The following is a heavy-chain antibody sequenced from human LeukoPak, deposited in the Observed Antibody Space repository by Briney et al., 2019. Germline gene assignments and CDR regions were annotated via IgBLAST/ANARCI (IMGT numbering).Heavy chain of an antibody. V-gene: IGHV1-69*04. CDR2: IIPILGIA. Sequence: GASVKVSCKASGYTFTSYDINWVRQATGQGLEWMGRIIPILGIANYAQKFQGRVTITADKSTSTAYMELSSLRSEDTAVYYCASRYCSSTSCRGVFDPWGRGTLVTVSS. CDR3: ASRYCSSTSCRGVFDP. CDR1: GYTFTSYD. D-gene: IGHD2-2*01. J-gene: IGHJ5*02.